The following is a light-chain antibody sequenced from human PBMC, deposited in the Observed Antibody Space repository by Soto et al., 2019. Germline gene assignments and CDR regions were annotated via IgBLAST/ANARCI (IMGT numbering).Light chain of an antibody. CDR1: SGHSSYA. CDR2: LNSDGSH. Sequence: QSVLTQSPSASASLGASVKLTCTLSSGHSSYAIAWHQQQPEKGPRYLMKLNSDGSHSKGDGIPDRFSGSSSGAERYLTISSRQSEDEADYYCQTWGTGSNWVFGGGTKLTVL. V-gene: IGLV4-69*01. J-gene: IGLJ3*02. CDR3: QTWGTGSNWV.